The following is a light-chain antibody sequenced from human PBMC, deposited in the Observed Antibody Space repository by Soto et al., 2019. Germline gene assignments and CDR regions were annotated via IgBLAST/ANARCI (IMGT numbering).Light chain of an antibody. CDR2: EVS. V-gene: IGLV2-8*01. CDR1: SRDVGAYNY. CDR3: SSYTDSNNYV. J-gene: IGLJ1*01. Sequence: QSALTQPPSASGSPGQSVTISCTGTSRDVGAYNYVSWYQEHPGKAPKLMIYEVSKRPSGVPDRFSGSKSGITASLTVSGLQTEDEADYYCSSYTDSNNYVFGPGTKLTVL.